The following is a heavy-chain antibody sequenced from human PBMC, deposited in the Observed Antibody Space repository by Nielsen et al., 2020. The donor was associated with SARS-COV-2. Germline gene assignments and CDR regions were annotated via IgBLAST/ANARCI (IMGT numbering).Heavy chain of an antibody. V-gene: IGHV3-7*01. CDR3: ARDFTTGTGDY. CDR2: IKQDGSEK. CDR1: GFTFSSYW. J-gene: IGHJ4*02. Sequence: GESLKISCAASGFTFSSYWMSWVRQAPGKGLEWVANIKQDGSEKYYVDSVKGRFTISRDNAKNSLYLQMNSLRAEDTAVYYCARDFTTGTGDYWGQGTLVTVSS. D-gene: IGHD1-1*01.